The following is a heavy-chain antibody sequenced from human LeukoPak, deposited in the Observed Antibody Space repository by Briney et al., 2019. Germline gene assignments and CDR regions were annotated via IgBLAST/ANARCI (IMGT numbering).Heavy chain of an antibody. J-gene: IGHJ4*02. D-gene: IGHD4-11*01. CDR3: ARERSTTINTYFFDS. CDR1: GGSISSYY. Sequence: SETLSLTRTVSGGSISSYYWNWIRQPAGKGLEWIGRIYISGNTNYNPSLKSRVTMSLDTSTNQFSLKLSSVTAADTAVYYCARERSTTINTYFFDSWGPGTLVTVSS. V-gene: IGHV4-4*07. CDR2: IYISGNT.